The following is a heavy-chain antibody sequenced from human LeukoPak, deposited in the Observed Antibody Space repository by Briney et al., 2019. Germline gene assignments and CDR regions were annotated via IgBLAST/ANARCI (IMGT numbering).Heavy chain of an antibody. V-gene: IGHV4-59*01. J-gene: IGHJ4*02. Sequence: PSETLSLTCTVSGGSISSYYWSWIRQPPGKGLEWIGYIYYSGSTNYNPSLKSRVTISVDTSKNQFSLKLSSVTAADTAVYYCARDRGSYYDILTGYSPERYFDYWGQGTLVTVSS. CDR3: ARDRGSYYDILTGYSPERYFDY. CDR1: GGSISSYY. D-gene: IGHD3-9*01. CDR2: IYYSGST.